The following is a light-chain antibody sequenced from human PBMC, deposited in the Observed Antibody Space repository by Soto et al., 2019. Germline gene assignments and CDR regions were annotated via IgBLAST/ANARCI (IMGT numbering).Light chain of an antibody. J-gene: IGLJ1*01. CDR2: EVT. V-gene: IGLV2-14*01. CDR3: CLYAVTFYV. CDR1: SSDVGSSNY. Sequence: QSALTQPASVSGSPGQSITISCTATSSDVGSSNYVSWYQHHPGKAPKLMIYEVTSRPSGVSNRFSGSKSGNTASLTISGLQAEDEADYYCCLYAVTFYVFGTGTKVTVL.